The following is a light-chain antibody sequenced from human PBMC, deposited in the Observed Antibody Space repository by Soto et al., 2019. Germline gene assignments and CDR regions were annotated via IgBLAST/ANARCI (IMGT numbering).Light chain of an antibody. Sequence: DIQMTQSPSTLSASVGERVTITCRASQTISSSLAWYQQQPGKAPKLLIYDVSTLKRGVPSRFSGSRSRTEFTLSNSSLQPDDFATYYCQQYHTFSYTFGQGTSLESK. V-gene: IGKV1-5*01. CDR3: QQYHTFSYT. J-gene: IGKJ2*01. CDR2: DVS. CDR1: QTISSS.